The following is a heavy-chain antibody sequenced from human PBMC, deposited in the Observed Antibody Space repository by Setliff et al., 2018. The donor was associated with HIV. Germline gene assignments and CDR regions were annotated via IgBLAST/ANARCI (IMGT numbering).Heavy chain of an antibody. D-gene: IGHD2-21*01. CDR2: VSQSGST. Sequence: SETLSLTCTVSGGSISSGGFYWTWIRQPPGKRLEWIGSVSQSGSTYYNPSLKSRITISVDRSKNLFSLKLISVTAADQGVYYCARVPVAGANWFDPWGLGTLVTVSS. J-gene: IGHJ5*02. CDR3: ARVPVAGANWFDP. CDR1: GGSISSGGFY. V-gene: IGHV4-39*01.